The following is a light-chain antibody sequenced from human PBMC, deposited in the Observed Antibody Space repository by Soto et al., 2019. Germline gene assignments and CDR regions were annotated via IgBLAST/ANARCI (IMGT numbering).Light chain of an antibody. J-gene: IGLJ2*01. Sequence: QSALTQPASVSGSPGQSITISCTGTSSDVGGYDYVSWYQQHPGKAPKLILFGVSNRPSGISHRFSGSKSGNTASLTISGLQADDEAAYYCSSSGGRNTLIFGGGTKLTVL. CDR3: SSSGGRNTLI. CDR1: SSDVGGYDY. V-gene: IGLV2-14*01. CDR2: GVS.